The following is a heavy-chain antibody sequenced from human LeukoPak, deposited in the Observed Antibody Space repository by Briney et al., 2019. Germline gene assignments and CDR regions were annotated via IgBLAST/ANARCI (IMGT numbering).Heavy chain of an antibody. CDR1: GYTFTSYG. D-gene: IGHD1-26*01. CDR2: ISGNNDNP. V-gene: IGHV1-18*01. J-gene: IGHJ4*02. CDR3: ARDGTSTDDY. Sequence: ASVKVSCKASGYTFTSYGISWVRQAPGQGLEWMGWISGNNDNPNYGQKFQGRFTVTTDSSTSTAYMELRNLRSDDTAVYYCARDGTSTDDYWGQGTLVTVSS.